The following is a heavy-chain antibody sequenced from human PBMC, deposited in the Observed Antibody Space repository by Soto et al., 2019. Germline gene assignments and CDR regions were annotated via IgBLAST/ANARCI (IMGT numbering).Heavy chain of an antibody. CDR2: IGYDGSNK. D-gene: IGHD5-12*01. CDR3: AREEMATIHPGVPAAFDI. J-gene: IGHJ3*02. CDR1: RFPFTLYG. V-gene: IGHV3-33*01. Sequence: QVQLVESGGGVVQPGRSLSLSCAASRFPFTLYGMHWVRQPQGKGLEWVAVIGYDGSNKNYEDSVKGRFTISRDNSKNTLYLQMTSLRAEDTAVYYCAREEMATIHPGVPAAFDIWGQGTMVTVSS.